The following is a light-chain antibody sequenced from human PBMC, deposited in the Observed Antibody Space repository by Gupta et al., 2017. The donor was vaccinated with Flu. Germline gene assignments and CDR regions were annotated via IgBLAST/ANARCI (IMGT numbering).Light chain of an antibody. J-gene: IGKJ4*01. CDR1: QSVKGA. CDR3: QQRADWPLT. Sequence: EVVLTQSPATLSLSPGESATLSCRASQSVKGALAWYQQKPGQAPRLLVYDASNRAAGIPVKFSGSGSGTDFTLTISNLEPEDFAVYYCQQRADWPLTFGGGTKVEIK. V-gene: IGKV3-11*01. CDR2: DAS.